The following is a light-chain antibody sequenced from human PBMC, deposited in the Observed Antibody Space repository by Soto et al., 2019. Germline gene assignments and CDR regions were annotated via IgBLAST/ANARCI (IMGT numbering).Light chain of an antibody. J-gene: IGKJ1*01. CDR3: QHYGSSPWT. Sequence: EIVLTQSQGTLSLSPGERATLSCRARQSVSSCYLAWYQHKPGQAPRLLFYGASSTATGITDRVRGSGSGTDVTLTIIRLEPEEFAVYYCQHYGSSPWTFGQGTKVEIK. CDR2: GAS. CDR1: QSVSSCY. V-gene: IGKV3-20*01.